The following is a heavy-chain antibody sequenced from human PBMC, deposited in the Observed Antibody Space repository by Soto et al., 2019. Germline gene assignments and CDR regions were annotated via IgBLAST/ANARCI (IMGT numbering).Heavy chain of an antibody. CDR3: ARDSIVGANWFDP. V-gene: IGHV3-7*01. J-gene: IGHJ5*02. D-gene: IGHD1-26*01. CDR1: GFTFSSYW. Sequence: GGSLRLSCAASGFTFSSYWMSWVRQAPGKGLEWVANIKQDGSEKYYVDSVKGRFTISRDNAKNSLYLQMNSLRAEDTAVYYCARDSIVGANWFDPWGQGTLVTVSS. CDR2: IKQDGSEK.